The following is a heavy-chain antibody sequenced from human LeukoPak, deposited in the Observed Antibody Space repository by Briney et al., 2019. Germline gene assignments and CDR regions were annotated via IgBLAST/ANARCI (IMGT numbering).Heavy chain of an antibody. CDR2: INTVASYI. V-gene: IGHV3-21*01. CDR1: GFTFSSYS. J-gene: IGHJ4*02. D-gene: IGHD3-22*01. Sequence: GGSLRLSCAASGFTFSSYSFNWARQAPGKGLEWVSSINTVASYIYYADSVRGRFTISRDNAENSLWLQMNGLRAEDSAVYYCARLRRNSDRSGFYYYYDNWGQGTLVTVSS. CDR3: ARLRRNSDRSGFYYYYDN.